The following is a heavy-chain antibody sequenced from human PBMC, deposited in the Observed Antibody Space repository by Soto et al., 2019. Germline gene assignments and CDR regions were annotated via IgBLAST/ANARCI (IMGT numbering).Heavy chain of an antibody. J-gene: IGHJ6*02. Sequence: GGSLRLSCAASGFTFSSYGMHWVRQAPGKGLEWVAVIWYDGSNKYYADSVKGRFTISRDNFKNTLYLQMNSLRAEDTAVYYCAREIVGATYYYYYGMDVWGQGTTVTVSS. D-gene: IGHD1-26*01. V-gene: IGHV3-33*01. CDR3: AREIVGATYYYYYGMDV. CDR1: GFTFSSYG. CDR2: IWYDGSNK.